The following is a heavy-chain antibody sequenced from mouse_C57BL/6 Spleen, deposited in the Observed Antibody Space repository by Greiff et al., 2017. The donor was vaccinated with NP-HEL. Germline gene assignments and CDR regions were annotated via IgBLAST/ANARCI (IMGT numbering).Heavy chain of an antibody. CDR3: TTEGPNY. J-gene: IGHJ2*01. Sequence: EVQVVESGAELVRPGASVKLSCTASGFNIKDDYMHWVKQRPEQGLEWIGWIDPENGDTEYASKFQGKATITADTSSNTAYLQLSSLTSEDTAVYYCTTEGPNYWGQGTTLTVSS. V-gene: IGHV14-4*01. CDR2: IDPENGDT. D-gene: IGHD3-3*01. CDR1: GFNIKDDY.